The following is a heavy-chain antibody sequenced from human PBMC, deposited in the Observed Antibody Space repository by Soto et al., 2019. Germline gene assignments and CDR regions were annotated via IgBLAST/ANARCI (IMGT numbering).Heavy chain of an antibody. CDR1: GFTFSSYG. CDR3: ARDPTIDYGRGYDAFDI. Sequence: GGSLRLSCAASGFTFSSYGMHWVRQAPGKGLEWVAVIWYDGSNKYYADSVKGRFTISRDNSKNTLYLQMNSLRAEDTAVYYCARDPTIDYGRGYDAFDIWGQGTMVTVSS. V-gene: IGHV3-33*01. CDR2: IWYDGSNK. J-gene: IGHJ3*02. D-gene: IGHD4-17*01.